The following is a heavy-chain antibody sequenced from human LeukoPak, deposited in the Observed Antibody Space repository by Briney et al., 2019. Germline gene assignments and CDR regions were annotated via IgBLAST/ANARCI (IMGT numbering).Heavy chain of an antibody. CDR1: GYTFTRYD. Sequence: ASVKVSFKASGYTFTRYDINWVRQAPGQGLEWMGWMNPNNGSTGYAQKFQGRVTMTRSTSIDTAYMELNTLTSDDTAAYYCARGFYYYGLDVWGQGTTVTVSS. CDR3: ARGFYYYGLDV. J-gene: IGHJ6*02. CDR2: MNPNNGST. V-gene: IGHV1-8*01.